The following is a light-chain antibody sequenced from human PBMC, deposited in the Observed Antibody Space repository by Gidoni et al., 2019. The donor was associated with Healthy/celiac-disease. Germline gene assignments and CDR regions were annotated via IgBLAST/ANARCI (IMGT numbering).Light chain of an antibody. CDR2: AVS. Sequence: DIVMTQTPLSLSVTPGQPASISCKSSQSLLHSDGKTYLYWYLQKPCQPPQLLIYAVSNRFSGVPDIFSGSGSGTDFTLKISRVEAEDVGVYYCMQSIQLPPLTFGGGTKVEIK. CDR1: QSLLHSDGKTY. J-gene: IGKJ4*01. CDR3: MQSIQLPPLT. V-gene: IGKV2D-29*01.